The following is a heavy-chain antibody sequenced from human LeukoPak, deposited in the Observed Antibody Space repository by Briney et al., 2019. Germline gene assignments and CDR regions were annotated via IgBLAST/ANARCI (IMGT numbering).Heavy chain of an antibody. D-gene: IGHD3-22*01. CDR3: AKGAKYYYDSSGYPLLAL. CDR1: GFTFSSFG. Sequence: GGSLRLSCAASGFTFSSFGMHWVRPAPGKGLEGVAVISYDGSNKYYADSVKGRFTISRDNSKNTLYLQMNSLRAEDTAVYYCAKGAKYYYDSSGYPLLALWGQGTLVTVSS. V-gene: IGHV3-30*18. J-gene: IGHJ4*02. CDR2: ISYDGSNK.